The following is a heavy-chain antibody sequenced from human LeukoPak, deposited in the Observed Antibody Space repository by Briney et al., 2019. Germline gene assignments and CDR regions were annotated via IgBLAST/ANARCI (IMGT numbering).Heavy chain of an antibody. Sequence: SETLSLTCAVYGGSFSGYYWSWIRQPPRKGLEWIGEINHSGSTNYNPSLKSRVTISVDTSKNQFSLKLSSVTAADTAVYYCARGGKGRLRWGLGDYWGQGTLVTVSS. CDR3: ARGGKGRLRWGLGDY. CDR2: INHSGST. V-gene: IGHV4-34*01. CDR1: GGSFSGYY. J-gene: IGHJ4*02. D-gene: IGHD5-12*01.